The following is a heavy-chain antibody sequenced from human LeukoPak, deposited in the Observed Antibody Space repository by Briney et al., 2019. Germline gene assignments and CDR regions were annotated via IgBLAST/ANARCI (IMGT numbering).Heavy chain of an antibody. Sequence: SETLSLTCTVSGGSISSYYWSWIRQPPGKGLEWIGYIYYSGSTNYNPSLKSRVTISVDTSKNQFSLKLSSVTAADTAVYYCARGVVPAATWFDYWGQGTLVTVSS. J-gene: IGHJ4*02. V-gene: IGHV4-59*01. CDR1: GGSISSYY. CDR3: ARGVVPAATWFDY. D-gene: IGHD2-2*01. CDR2: IYYSGST.